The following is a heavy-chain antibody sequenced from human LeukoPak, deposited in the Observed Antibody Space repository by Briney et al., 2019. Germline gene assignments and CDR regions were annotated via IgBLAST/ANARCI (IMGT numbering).Heavy chain of an antibody. J-gene: IGHJ4*02. CDR1: GFTVSSNY. CDR3: ARELSQIVWGGLDY. CDR2: IYSGGST. D-gene: IGHD2-21*01. Sequence: QTGGSLRLSCAASGFTVSSNYMNWVRQAPGKGLEWVSVIYSGGSTYYADSVKGRFTISRDNSKNTVFLQMNSLRVEDTAVYYCARELSQIVWGGLDYGGQGTLVSVSS. V-gene: IGHV3-53*01.